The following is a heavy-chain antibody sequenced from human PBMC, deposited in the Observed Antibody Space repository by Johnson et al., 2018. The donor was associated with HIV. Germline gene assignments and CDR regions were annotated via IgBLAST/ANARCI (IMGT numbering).Heavy chain of an antibody. CDR2: ISWNSGSI. D-gene: IGHD1-7*01. J-gene: IGHJ3*02. V-gene: IGHV3-9*01. CDR1: GFTFDDYA. CDR3: AKAQTGTTGAFDI. Sequence: VQLVESGGGLVQPGRSLRLSCAASGFTFDDYAMHWVRQAPGKGLEWVSGISWNSGSIGYADSVKGRFTISRDNAKNSLYLQMNSLRAEDTALYYCAKAQTGTTGAFDIWGQGTRVTVSS.